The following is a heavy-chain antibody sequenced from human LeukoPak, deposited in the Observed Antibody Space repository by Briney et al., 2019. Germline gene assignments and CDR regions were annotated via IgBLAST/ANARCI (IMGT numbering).Heavy chain of an antibody. Sequence: PGGSLRLSCAASGFTFSTHSMNWVRQAPGKGLEWVSSISSSSDYIYYADSVTGRFTISRDNAKNSLYLKMNSLRAEDTAVYYCARQSAQWAYYYYMDVWGKGTTVTVSS. D-gene: IGHD2-8*01. CDR3: ARQSAQWAYYYYMDV. V-gene: IGHV3-21*01. CDR1: GFTFSTHS. CDR2: ISSSSDYI. J-gene: IGHJ6*03.